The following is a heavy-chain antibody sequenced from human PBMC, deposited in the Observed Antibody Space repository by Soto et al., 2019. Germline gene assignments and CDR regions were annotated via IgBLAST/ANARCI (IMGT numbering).Heavy chain of an antibody. V-gene: IGHV4-39*01. J-gene: IGHJ4*02. CDR2: IYYSGST. CDR1: GGSISSSSYY. D-gene: IGHD6-13*01. Sequence: QLQLQESGPGLVKPSETLSLTCTVSGGSISSSSYYWGWIRQPPGKGLEWIGSIYYSGSTYYNPSLNRRXXIXVXXSKTQFPHKLSSVTAADTAVYYCASLIAAAGDFDYWGQGTLVTVSS. CDR3: ASLIAAAGDFDY.